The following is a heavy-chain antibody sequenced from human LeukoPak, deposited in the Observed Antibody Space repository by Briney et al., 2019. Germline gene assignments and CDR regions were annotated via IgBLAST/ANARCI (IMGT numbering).Heavy chain of an antibody. J-gene: IGHJ4*02. D-gene: IGHD2-2*01. V-gene: IGHV4-39*01. CDR2: IYYSGIT. CDR1: GGSISSSNYY. Sequence: ASETLSLTCPVSGGSISSSNYYWGWIRQPPGKGLEWIGSIYYSGITYYNPSLKSRVTISVETSNNQFSLKLSSVTAADTAMYYCARLLIYCSSTSCHFDYWGQGTLVTVSS. CDR3: ARLLIYCSSTSCHFDY.